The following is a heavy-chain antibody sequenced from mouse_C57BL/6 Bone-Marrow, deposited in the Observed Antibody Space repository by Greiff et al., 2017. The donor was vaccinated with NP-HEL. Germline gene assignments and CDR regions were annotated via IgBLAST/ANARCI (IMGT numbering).Heavy chain of an antibody. V-gene: IGHV1-9*01. D-gene: IGHD2-4*01. CDR2: ILPGSGST. CDR3: ARGGYYDYDLSWFAY. CDR1: GYTFTGYW. Sequence: QVQLKQSGAELMKPGASVKLSCKATGYTFTGYWIEWVKQRPGHGLEWIGEILPGSGSTNYNEKFKGKATFTADTSSNTAYMQLSSLTTEDSAIYYCARGGYYDYDLSWFAYWGQGTLVTVSA. J-gene: IGHJ3*01.